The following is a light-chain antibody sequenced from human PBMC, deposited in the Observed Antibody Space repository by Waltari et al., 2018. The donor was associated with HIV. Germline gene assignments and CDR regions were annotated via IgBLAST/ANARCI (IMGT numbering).Light chain of an antibody. CDR3: QHFGSSHLT. CDR1: QSVSSSY. CDR2: GAS. V-gene: IGKV3-20*01. Sequence: EIVLTQSPGTLSLSPGERGTLSCRASQSVSSSYLAWYQQKPGQAPRILIYGASIRATGIPDRFSGSGSGTDFTLSISGLEPEDFAVYYCQHFGSSHLTFGGGTKVEIK. J-gene: IGKJ4*01.